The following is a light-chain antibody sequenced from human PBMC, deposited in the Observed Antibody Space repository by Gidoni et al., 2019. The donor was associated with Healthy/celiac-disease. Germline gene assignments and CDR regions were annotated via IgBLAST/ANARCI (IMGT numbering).Light chain of an antibody. CDR3: QQSYITPWT. J-gene: IGKJ1*01. Sequence: DIQMTQSPSSLSASVGDRVTITCRASQSISSYLNWYQQKPGKAPKLLIYAASSLQSGVPSRFSGSGSGTDFTLTISSLQPEDFATYHCQQSYITPWTFXQXTKVEIK. CDR2: AAS. CDR1: QSISSY. V-gene: IGKV1-39*01.